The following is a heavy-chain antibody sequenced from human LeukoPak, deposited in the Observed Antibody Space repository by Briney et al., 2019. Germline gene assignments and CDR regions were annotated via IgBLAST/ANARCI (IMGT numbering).Heavy chain of an antibody. CDR3: ASSDSSSWANWFDP. CDR1: GGSISSYY. J-gene: IGHJ5*02. D-gene: IGHD6-13*01. CDR2: IYYSGST. Sequence: NPSETLSLTCTVSGGSISSYYWSWIRQPPGKGLEWIGYIYYSGSTNYNPSLKSRVTISVDTSKNQFSLKLSSVTAADTAVYYCASSDSSSWANWFDPWGQGTLVTVSS. V-gene: IGHV4-59*08.